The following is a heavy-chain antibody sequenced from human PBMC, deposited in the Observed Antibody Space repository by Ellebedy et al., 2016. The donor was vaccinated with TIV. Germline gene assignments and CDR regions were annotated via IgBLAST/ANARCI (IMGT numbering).Heavy chain of an antibody. CDR3: AREVPPSDYMDV. J-gene: IGHJ6*03. Sequence: ASVKVSXKASGYTFTSYGISWVRQAPGQGLEWMGWISAYNGNTNYAQKFQGRVTMTRDTSTSTAYMELRSLRSDDTAVYYCAREVPPSDYMDVWGKGTTVTVSS. V-gene: IGHV1-18*01. CDR2: ISAYNGNT. CDR1: GYTFTSYG. D-gene: IGHD2-2*01.